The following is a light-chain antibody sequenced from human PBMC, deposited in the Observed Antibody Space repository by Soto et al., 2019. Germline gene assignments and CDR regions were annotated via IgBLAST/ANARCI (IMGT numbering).Light chain of an antibody. CDR3: QQYNNWWT. CDR2: GAS. V-gene: IGKV3-15*01. J-gene: IGKJ1*01. CDR1: RSVSSS. Sequence: DIMRTQSPATLSVSPGERSTLSRRASRSVSSSLAWYQQKPGQAPRLLIYGASTRATGIPARFSGSGSGTEFTLTINSLQSEDFAVYYCQQYNNWWTFGQGTKVDIK.